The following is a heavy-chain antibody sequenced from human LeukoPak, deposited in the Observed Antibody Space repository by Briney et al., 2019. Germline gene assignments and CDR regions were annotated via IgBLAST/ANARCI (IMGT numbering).Heavy chain of an antibody. CDR2: IYYSGST. CDR3: ARDRVQQLVRGNYYYYGMDV. CDR1: GGSISSYY. J-gene: IGHJ6*04. Sequence: SETLSLTCTVSGGSISSYYWSWLRQPPGKGLQWIGYIYYSGSTNYNPSLKSRVTISVDTSKNQFSLKLSSVTAADTAVYYCARDRVQQLVRGNYYYYGMDVWGKGTTVTVSS. V-gene: IGHV4-59*01. D-gene: IGHD6-13*01.